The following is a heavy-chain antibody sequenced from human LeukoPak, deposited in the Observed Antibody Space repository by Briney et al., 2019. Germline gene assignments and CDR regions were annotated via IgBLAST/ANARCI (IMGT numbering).Heavy chain of an antibody. J-gene: IGHJ4*02. Sequence: SETLSLTCTVSGVSVGSAGYYWSWIRQPPGGGLEWIGYIYYISNTNYNPSLKSRVTMSVNPSENQFSLKLNSVTAADTAMYYCARTKSQSGSYRYYFGFWGQGTLVTVSS. CDR1: GVSVGSAGYY. D-gene: IGHD1-26*01. CDR2: IYYISNT. CDR3: ARTKSQSGSYRYYFGF. V-gene: IGHV4-61*08.